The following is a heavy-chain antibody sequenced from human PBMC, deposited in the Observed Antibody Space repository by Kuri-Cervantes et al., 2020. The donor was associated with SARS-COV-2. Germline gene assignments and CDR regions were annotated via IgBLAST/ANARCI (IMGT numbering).Heavy chain of an antibody. CDR3: ARHTSTGWFDP. Sequence: GSLRLSCAVSGYSISSGYYWGWIRQPPGKGLEWIGSINYSGGTFYSPNLKSRVTISVDTSTNQFSLKLTSVTAADTAVYYCARHTSTGWFDPWGQGTLVTVSS. J-gene: IGHJ5*02. CDR1: GYSISSGYY. D-gene: IGHD2-2*02. CDR2: INYSGGT. V-gene: IGHV4-38-2*01.